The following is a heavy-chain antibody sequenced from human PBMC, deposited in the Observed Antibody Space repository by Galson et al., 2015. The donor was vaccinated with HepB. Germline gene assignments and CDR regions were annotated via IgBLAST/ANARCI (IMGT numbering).Heavy chain of an antibody. V-gene: IGHV1-58*02. D-gene: IGHD2-2*02. CDR1: GFTFTSSA. J-gene: IGHJ6*02. Sequence: SVKVSCKASGFTFTSSAMQWVRQARGQRLEWIGWIVVGSGNTNYAQKFQERVTITRDMSTSTAYMELSSLRSEDTAVYYCAAETVAEYQLLYGLWPGTYGMDVWGQGTTVTVSS. CDR2: IVVGSGNT. CDR3: AAETVAEYQLLYGLWPGTYGMDV.